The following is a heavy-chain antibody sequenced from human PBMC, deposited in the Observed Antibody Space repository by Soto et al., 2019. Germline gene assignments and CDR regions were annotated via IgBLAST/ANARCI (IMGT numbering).Heavy chain of an antibody. D-gene: IGHD3-22*01. J-gene: IGHJ4*02. CDR2: ISYDGSNK. V-gene: IGHV3-30-3*01. CDR1: GFTFSSYA. CDR3: ASLYYYDSSGYSGPSRADY. Sequence: LRLSCAASGFTFSSYAMHWVRQAPGKGLEWVAVISYDGSNKYYADSVKGRFTISRDNSKNTLYLQMNSLRAEDTAVYYCASLYYYDSSGYSGPSRADYWGQGTLVTVSS.